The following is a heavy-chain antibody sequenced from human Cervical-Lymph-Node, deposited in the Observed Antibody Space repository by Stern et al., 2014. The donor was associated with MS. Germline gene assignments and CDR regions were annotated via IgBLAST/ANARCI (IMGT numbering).Heavy chain of an antibody. Sequence: QITLKESGPAVVKPTQTLTLTCTFSGFSLSSDGMCVTWIRQPPGKALEWIGLIDLTNDKYYNTSLKTRLTISKDTPKNQVVLTMTNIDPMDTATYYCARMVGATGYYYDVDVWGQGTTVTVSS. CDR2: IDLTNDK. V-gene: IGHV2-70*01. D-gene: IGHD1-26*01. J-gene: IGHJ6*02. CDR3: ARMVGATGYYYDVDV. CDR1: GFSLSSDGMC.